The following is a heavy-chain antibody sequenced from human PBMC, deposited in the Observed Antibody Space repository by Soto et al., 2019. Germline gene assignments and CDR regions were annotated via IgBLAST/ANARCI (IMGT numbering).Heavy chain of an antibody. D-gene: IGHD5-12*01. CDR1: GFTFSSYW. V-gene: IGHV3-7*01. J-gene: IGHJ3*02. CDR3: VRDGYRGYDWAFDI. CDR2: VREDEREK. Sequence: GGSVRLSCAASGFTFSSYWMSWVRQAPGKGPEWVANVREDEREKYYVDSVRGRFTISRDNAKNSLYLQMNSLRVEDTAVYYCVRDGYRGYDWAFDIWGRGTMVTVSS.